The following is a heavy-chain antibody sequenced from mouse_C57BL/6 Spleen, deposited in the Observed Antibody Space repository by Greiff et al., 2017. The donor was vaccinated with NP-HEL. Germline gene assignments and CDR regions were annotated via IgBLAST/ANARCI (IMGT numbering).Heavy chain of an antibody. CDR1: GFTFSNYW. D-gene: IGHD1-1*01. CDR2: IRLKSDNYAT. Sequence: EVKLEESGGGLVQPGGSMKLSCVASGFTFSNYWMNWVRQSPEKGLEWVAQIRLKSDNYATHYAESVKGRFTISRDDSKSSVYLQMNNLRAEDTGIYYCTDNPPDYYGSREDYWGQGTTLTVSS. CDR3: TDNPPDYYGSREDY. J-gene: IGHJ2*01. V-gene: IGHV6-3*01.